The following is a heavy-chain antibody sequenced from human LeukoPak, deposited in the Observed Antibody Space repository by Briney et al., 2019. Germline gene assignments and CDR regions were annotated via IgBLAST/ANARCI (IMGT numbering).Heavy chain of an antibody. CDR2: IFRGGST. Sequence: SETLSLTCAVSGYSISIAYYWGWIRQPPGKGLEWIGRIFRGGSTSYNPSLMSRLTMSMDTSKNQFSLQLTSVTAADTAVYYCARYDSRGSGSTQLENWGQGILVTISS. J-gene: IGHJ4*02. D-gene: IGHD3-3*01. V-gene: IGHV4-38-2*01. CDR3: ARYDSRGSGSTQLEN. CDR1: GYSISIAYY.